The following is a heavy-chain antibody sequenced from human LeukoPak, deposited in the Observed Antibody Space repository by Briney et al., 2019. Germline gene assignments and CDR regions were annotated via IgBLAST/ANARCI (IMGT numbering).Heavy chain of an antibody. CDR3: ARADYGGNLFFDY. D-gene: IGHD4-23*01. CDR2: IKQDGSEI. J-gene: IGHJ4*02. V-gene: IGHV3-7*04. CDR1: GFTLSSYW. Sequence: GGSLRLSCAASGFTLSSYWMSWVRQAPGKGLEWVANIKQDGSEINYVDSVKGRFTISRDNAKNSMLLQMDSLRAEDTAVYYCARADYGGNLFFDYWGQGALGTVSS.